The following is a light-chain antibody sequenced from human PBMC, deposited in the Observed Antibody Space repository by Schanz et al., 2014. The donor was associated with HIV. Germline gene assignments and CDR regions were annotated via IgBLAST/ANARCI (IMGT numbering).Light chain of an antibody. CDR2: GTS. Sequence: EIVLTQSPGTLSLSPGERATLSCRASQSVSSSYLAWYQQKPGQAPRLLIYGTSSRATGIPDRFSGSGSGTDFTLTISSLQSEDFAVYYCQQYGSSFGPGTKVEIK. CDR3: QQYGSS. V-gene: IGKV3-20*01. CDR1: QSVSSSY. J-gene: IGKJ3*01.